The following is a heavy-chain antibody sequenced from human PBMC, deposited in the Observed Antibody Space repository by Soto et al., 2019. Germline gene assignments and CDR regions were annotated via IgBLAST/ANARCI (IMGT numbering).Heavy chain of an antibody. CDR2: ISGGGDTT. D-gene: IGHD3-10*01. CDR1: GFTFNNYA. CDR3: AKGRGGSGSLTPRVDF. Sequence: EVQLLESGGGLVQPGGSLRLSCAASGFTFNNYAMTWVRQAPGKGLEWVSAISGGGDTTSYADSVKGRFTVSRDGSKNTLYLQMSSLRAEDTALDYCAKGRGGSGSLTPRVDFWGHGTLVTVSS. J-gene: IGHJ4*01. V-gene: IGHV3-23*01.